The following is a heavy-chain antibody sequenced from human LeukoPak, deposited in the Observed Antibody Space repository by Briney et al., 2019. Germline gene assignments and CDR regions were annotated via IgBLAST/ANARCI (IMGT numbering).Heavy chain of an antibody. CDR3: ARQRPTAAVETRGYFDY. V-gene: IGHV4-39*01. J-gene: IGHJ4*01. CDR2: IFYGEST. CDR1: PGSLSNGDYY. Sequence: SETLSLTCTVSPGSLSNGDYYWGWIRQAPGKGLEWIGCIFYGESTHYNPSLKSRATISVDTSKNQFSLKLTSVTAADAAIYYCARQRPTAAVETRGYFDYWGQGTVVTVSS. D-gene: IGHD6-19*01.